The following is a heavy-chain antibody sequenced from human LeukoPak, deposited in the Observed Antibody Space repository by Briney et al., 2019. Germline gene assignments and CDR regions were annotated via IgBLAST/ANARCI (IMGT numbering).Heavy chain of an antibody. Sequence: GASVKVSCKSSGGTLSSYAISWVRQASGQGLEWMGGIIPIFGTANYAQKFQGRVTITADESTSTAYMELSSLRSEDTAVYYCARESSGWYNWFDPWGQGTLVTVSS. J-gene: IGHJ5*02. D-gene: IGHD6-19*01. CDR3: ARESSGWYNWFDP. CDR1: GGTLSSYA. V-gene: IGHV1-69*01. CDR2: IIPIFGTA.